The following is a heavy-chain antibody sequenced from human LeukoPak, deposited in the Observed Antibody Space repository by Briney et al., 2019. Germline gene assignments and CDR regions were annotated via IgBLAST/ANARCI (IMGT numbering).Heavy chain of an antibody. CDR2: ISYDGSNK. CDR1: GFTFSSYA. Sequence: GGSLRLSCAASGFTFSSYAMHWVRQAPGKGLEGVAVISYDGSNKYYADSVKGRFAISRDNSKNTLYLQMNSLRAEDTAVYYCASPAYSSSWFSFDYWGQGTLVTVSS. D-gene: IGHD6-13*01. V-gene: IGHV3-30*09. J-gene: IGHJ4*02. CDR3: ASPAYSSSWFSFDY.